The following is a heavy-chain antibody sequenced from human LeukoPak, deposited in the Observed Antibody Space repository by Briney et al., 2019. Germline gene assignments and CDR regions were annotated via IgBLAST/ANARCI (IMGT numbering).Heavy chain of an antibody. Sequence: SETLSLTCTVSGGSISSSSYYWGWIRQPPGKGLEWIGGIYYSGSTYYSPSLKSRVTISVDTSKNQFSLKLSVVTAADTAVYYCARHGQYYVPFDPWGQGTLVTVSS. J-gene: IGHJ5*02. D-gene: IGHD3-16*01. V-gene: IGHV4-39*01. CDR1: GGSISSSSYY. CDR3: ARHGQYYVPFDP. CDR2: IYYSGST.